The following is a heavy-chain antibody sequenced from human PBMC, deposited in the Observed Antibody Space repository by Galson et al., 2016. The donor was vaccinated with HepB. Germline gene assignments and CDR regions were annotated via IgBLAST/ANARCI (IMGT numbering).Heavy chain of an antibody. CDR3: AKDRLSGHGDYSWGIFDI. Sequence: SLRLSCAASGFTFCSYAMNWVRQAPGKGLQWVSGISASGGSKTYADSVRGRFIISRDNSNNKLFLQMNSLTTEDTAIYFCAKDRLSGHGDYSWGIFDIWGRGTEVTVSS. CDR1: GFTFCSYA. D-gene: IGHD4-17*01. CDR2: ISASGGSK. J-gene: IGHJ3*02. V-gene: IGHV3-23*01.